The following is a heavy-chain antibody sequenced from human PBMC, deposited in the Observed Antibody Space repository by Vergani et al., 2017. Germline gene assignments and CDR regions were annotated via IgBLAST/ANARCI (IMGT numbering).Heavy chain of an antibody. CDR1: GFTFSSYE. Sequence: EVQLVESGGGLVKPGGSLRLSCAASGFTFSSYEMNWVRQAPGKGLEWVSVIYSGGSTYYADSVKGRFTISRDNSKNTLYLQMNSLRAEDTAVYYCAKERGRWRYWGQGTLVTVSS. J-gene: IGHJ4*02. D-gene: IGHD6-13*01. CDR3: AKERGRWRY. CDR2: IYSGGST. V-gene: IGHV3-66*01.